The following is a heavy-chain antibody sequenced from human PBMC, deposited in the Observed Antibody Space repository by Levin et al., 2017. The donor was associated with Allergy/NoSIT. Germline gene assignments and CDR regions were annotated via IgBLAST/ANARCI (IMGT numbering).Heavy chain of an antibody. V-gene: IGHV5-51*01. J-gene: IGHJ4*02. CDR1: GYSFTRKW. CDR3: ARQAVAGPGYYFDY. Sequence: GGSLRLSCQAFGYSFTRKWIGWVRQMPGKGLEWMGIIFPGDSDTRYSPSFRGQVTISADKSLNTAYLQWNSLKASDTAMYYCARQAVAGPGYYFDYWGQGALVIVSS. D-gene: IGHD6-19*01. CDR2: IFPGDSDT.